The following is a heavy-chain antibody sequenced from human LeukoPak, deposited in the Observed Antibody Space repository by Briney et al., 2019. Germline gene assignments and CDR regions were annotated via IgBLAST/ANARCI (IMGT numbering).Heavy chain of an antibody. CDR3: ARESNFGYCSGGSCYSL. J-gene: IGHJ4*02. CDR2: IYYSGST. D-gene: IGHD2-15*01. CDR1: GGSISSGGYY. V-gene: IGHV4-31*01. Sequence: SETLSLTCTVSGGSISSGGYYWSWIRQHPGKGLEWIGYIYYSGSTYYNPSLKSQVTISVDTSKNQFSLKLSSVTAADTAVYCCARESNFGYCSGGSCYSLWGQGTLVTVSS.